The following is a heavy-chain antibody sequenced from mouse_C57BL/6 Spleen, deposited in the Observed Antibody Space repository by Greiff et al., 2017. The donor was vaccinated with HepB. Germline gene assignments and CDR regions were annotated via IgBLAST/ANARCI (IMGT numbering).Heavy chain of an antibody. CDR2: INPNYGTT. CDR3: ARGSNYVGYFDY. CDR1: GYSFTDYN. J-gene: IGHJ2*01. V-gene: IGHV1-39*01. Sequence: VHVKQSGPELVKPGASVKISCKASGYSFTDYNMNWVKQSNGKSLEWIGVINPNYGTTSYNQKFKGKATLTVDQSSSTAYMQLNSLTSEDSAVYYCARGSNYVGYFDYWGQGTTLTVSS. D-gene: IGHD2-5*01.